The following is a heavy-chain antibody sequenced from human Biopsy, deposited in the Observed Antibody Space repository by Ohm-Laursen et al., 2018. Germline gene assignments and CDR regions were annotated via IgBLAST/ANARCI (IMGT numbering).Heavy chain of an antibody. V-gene: IGHV4-59*02. J-gene: IGHJ6*02. CDR3: ARDSGILNYGNFKFYHYYGMDV. CDR2: IYYSVKT. CDR1: GDSVTKYY. D-gene: IGHD4-11*01. Sequence: SQTLSLTCTVSGDSVTKYYWSWIRQPPGKGLEGIGHIYYSVKTNHNPSLQSRVSISVDPSRNQVSLTLSSVTAADTAVYYCARDSGILNYGNFKFYHYYGMDVWGQGTKVTVSS.